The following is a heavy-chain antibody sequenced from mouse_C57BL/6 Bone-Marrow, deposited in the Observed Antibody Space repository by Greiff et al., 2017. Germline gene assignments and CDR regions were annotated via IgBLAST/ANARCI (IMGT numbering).Heavy chain of an antibody. CDR1: GYTFTSYG. D-gene: IGHD1-1*01. CDR2: IYPRSGNT. V-gene: IGHV1-81*01. J-gene: IGHJ3*01. CDR3: ARGVYYGSSPAWFAY. Sequence: VKLQQSGAELARPGASVKLSCKASGYTFTSYGISWVKQRTGQGLEWIGEIYPRSGNTYYNEKFKGKATLTADKSSSTAYMELRSLTSEDSAVYFCARGVYYGSSPAWFAYWGQGTLVTVSA.